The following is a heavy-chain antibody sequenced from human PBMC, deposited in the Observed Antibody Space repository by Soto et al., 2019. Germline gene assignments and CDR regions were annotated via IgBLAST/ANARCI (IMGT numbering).Heavy chain of an antibody. D-gene: IGHD6-13*01. V-gene: IGHV4-39*01. Sequence: KSSETLSLTCTVSGGSISSSSYYWGWIRQPPGKGLEWIGSIYYSGSTYYNPSLKSRVTISVDTSKNQFSLKLSSVTAADTAVYYCARHAGIAAAGTYWFDPWGQGTLVTVS. CDR3: ARHAGIAAAGTYWFDP. J-gene: IGHJ5*02. CDR2: IYYSGST. CDR1: GGSISSSSYY.